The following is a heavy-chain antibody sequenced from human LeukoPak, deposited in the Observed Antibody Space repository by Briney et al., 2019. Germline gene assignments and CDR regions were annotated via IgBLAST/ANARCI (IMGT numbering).Heavy chain of an antibody. V-gene: IGHV3-15*01. D-gene: IGHD6-19*01. CDR1: GFTFSNAW. Sequence: GGSLRLSRAASGFTFSNAWMSWVRQTPRKRLEWVGRIKGKTDGGTTDYAAPVKGRFTISRDDSKNTLYLQMNSLKTEDTAVYYCTTDDSSGWYRWFDPWGQGTLVTVSS. J-gene: IGHJ5*02. CDR3: TTDDSSGWYRWFDP. CDR2: IKGKTDGGTT.